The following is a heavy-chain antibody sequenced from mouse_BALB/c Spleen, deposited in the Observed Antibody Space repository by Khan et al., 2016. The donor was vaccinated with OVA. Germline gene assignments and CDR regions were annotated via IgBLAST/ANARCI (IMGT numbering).Heavy chain of an antibody. CDR1: GFTFSRFG. CDR2: ISSGSSTI. CDR3: ARDSNFDY. V-gene: IGHV5-17*02. J-gene: IGHJ2*01. Sequence: EVELVESGGGLVQPGGSRKLSCAASGFTFSRFGMHWVRQAPEKGLEWVAYISSGSSTIYYGDTVKGRFTISRDNPKNTLFLQMTSLRSEDTAMYYSARDSNFDYWGQGTTLTVSS.